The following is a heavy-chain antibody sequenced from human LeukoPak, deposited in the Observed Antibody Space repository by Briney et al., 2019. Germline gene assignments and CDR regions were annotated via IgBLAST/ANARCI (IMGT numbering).Heavy chain of an antibody. Sequence: GGSLRLSCTASGFTFGDYAMTWVRQAPGKGLEWVGFIASETYGGTAEYAASVKGKFTISRDDSKSIAYLQMNSLKTEDTAVYYCTRDQTPYYWGQGTLVTVSS. V-gene: IGHV3-49*04. CDR1: GFTFGDYA. J-gene: IGHJ4*02. CDR2: IASETYGGTA. CDR3: TRDQTPYY.